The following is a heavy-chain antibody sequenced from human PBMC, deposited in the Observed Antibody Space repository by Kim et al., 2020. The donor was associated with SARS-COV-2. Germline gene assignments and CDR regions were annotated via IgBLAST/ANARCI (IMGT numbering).Heavy chain of an antibody. V-gene: IGHV3-30*18. J-gene: IGHJ6*02. D-gene: IGHD3-3*01. CDR3: AKDKGFWSGYRFYSPPNYYYYGMDV. CDR2: ISYDGSNK. Sequence: GGSLRLSCAASGFTFSSYGMHWVRQAPGKGLEWVAVISYDGSNKYYADSVKGRFTISRDNSKNTLYLQMNSLRAEDTAVYYCAKDKGFWSGYRFYSPPNYYYYGMDVWGQGTTVTVSS. CDR1: GFTFSSYG.